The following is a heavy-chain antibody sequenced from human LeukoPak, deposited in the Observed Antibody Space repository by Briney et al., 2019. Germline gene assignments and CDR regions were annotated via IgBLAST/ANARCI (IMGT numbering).Heavy chain of an antibody. CDR1: GGSVNSGSYY. Sequence: PSETLSLTCTVSGGSVNSGSYYWNWIRQPPGKGLEWIGYIYYSGSTNYNPSLKSRVTTSVDTSKNHFSLNLSSVTAADTAVYYCARHRGRYYDSGSYYYFDYWGQGTLVTVSS. J-gene: IGHJ4*02. V-gene: IGHV4-61*03. CDR3: ARHRGRYYDSGSYYYFDY. D-gene: IGHD3-10*01. CDR2: IYYSGST.